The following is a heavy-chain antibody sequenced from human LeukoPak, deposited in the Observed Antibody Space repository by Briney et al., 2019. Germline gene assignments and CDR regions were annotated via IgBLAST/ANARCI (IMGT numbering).Heavy chain of an antibody. V-gene: IGHV3-15*01. D-gene: IGHD3-22*01. Sequence: GGSLRLSCAASGFTFDDYGMSWVRQAPGKGLEWVGRIKSKTDGGTTGYAAPVKGRFTISRDDSKNTLYLQMNSLKTEDTAVYYCTLSTMIVVVWGQGTMVTVSS. CDR3: TLSTMIVVV. CDR2: IKSKTDGGTT. J-gene: IGHJ3*01. CDR1: GFTFDDYG.